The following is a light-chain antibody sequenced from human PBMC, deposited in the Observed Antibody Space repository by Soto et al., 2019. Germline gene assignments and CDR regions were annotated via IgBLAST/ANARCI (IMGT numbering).Light chain of an antibody. CDR2: DAS. V-gene: IGKV1-5*01. CDR3: QQYDNLPLT. CDR1: KNISVW. Sequence: DIQMTQSPSTLSASVGDGVTITCRASKNISVWLAWYQQRPGKAPKFLIYDASSLETGVPSRFSGSGSGTEFTLTIRSLQPDDFATYYCQQYDNLPLTFGGGTKVEIK. J-gene: IGKJ4*01.